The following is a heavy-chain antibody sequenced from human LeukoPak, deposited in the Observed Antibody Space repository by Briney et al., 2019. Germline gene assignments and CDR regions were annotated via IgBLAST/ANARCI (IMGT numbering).Heavy chain of an antibody. CDR2: IIPIFGTA. CDR1: GGTFSSYA. CDR3: AREGPYGDYHTGRGAFDI. J-gene: IGHJ3*02. Sequence: GASVKVSCKASGGTFSSYAISWVRQAPGQGLEWMGGIIPIFGTANYAQKFQGRVTITADESTSTAYMELSSLRSEDTAVYYCAREGPYGDYHTGRGAFDIWGQGTMVTVSS. V-gene: IGHV1-69*13. D-gene: IGHD4-17*01.